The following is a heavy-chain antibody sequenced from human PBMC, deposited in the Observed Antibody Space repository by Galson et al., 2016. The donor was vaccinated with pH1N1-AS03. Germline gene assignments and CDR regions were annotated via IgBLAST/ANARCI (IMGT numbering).Heavy chain of an antibody. CDR3: ARPNGDYAINAFDI. J-gene: IGHJ3*02. CDR2: ISPTATTI. V-gene: IGHV3-11*01. CDR1: GFTFGDSW. D-gene: IGHD4-17*01. Sequence: SLRLSCAGSGFTFGDSWMHWIRQAPGKGLEWVSYISPTATTINYADSVKGRFTISRDNAKNSLYLQMSTLRSDGTAVYYCARPNGDYAINAFDIWGQGTMVTVSS.